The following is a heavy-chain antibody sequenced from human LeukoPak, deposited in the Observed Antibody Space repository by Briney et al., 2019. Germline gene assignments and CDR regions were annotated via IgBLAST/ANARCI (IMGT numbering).Heavy chain of an antibody. CDR1: GGSISTYY. CDR3: ARASTPYLDAFDI. D-gene: IGHD2-8*01. V-gene: IGHV4-59*01. Sequence: SETLSLTCTVSGGSISTYYWSWIRQPPGKGLEWIGYIYYSGSTNYNPSLKSRVTISVDTSKNQFSLKLSSVTAADTAVYYCARASTPYLDAFDIWGQGTMVTVSS. CDR2: IYYSGST. J-gene: IGHJ3*02.